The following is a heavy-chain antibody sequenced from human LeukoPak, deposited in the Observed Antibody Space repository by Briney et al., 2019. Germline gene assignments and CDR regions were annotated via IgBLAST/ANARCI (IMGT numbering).Heavy chain of an antibody. J-gene: IGHJ6*03. CDR2: FYHGGST. CDR3: ARARLTMVRGIIIPGYYMDV. D-gene: IGHD3-10*01. V-gene: IGHV4-38-2*02. Sequence: SETLSLTCTVSGYSISTGYYWDWIRQPPGKGLEWIGTFYHGGSTYYNPSLKSRVTISVDTSKNQFSLNLTSVTAADTAVYYCARARLTMVRGIIIPGYYMDVWGKGTTVTISS. CDR1: GYSISTGYY.